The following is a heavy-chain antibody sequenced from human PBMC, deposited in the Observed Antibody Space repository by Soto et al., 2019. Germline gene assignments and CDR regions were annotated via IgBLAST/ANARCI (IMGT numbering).Heavy chain of an antibody. D-gene: IGHD3-22*01. CDR2: ISSSSSYT. CDR1: GFTFSDYY. CDR3: EKGYYDSSGNPSSDY. V-gene: IGHV3-11*06. Sequence: PRGSLGIGCASSGFTFSDYYMSWIRQAPGKGLEWVSYISSSSSYTNYADSVKGRFTISRDNAKNSLYLQMNSLRAEDTAVYYCEKGYYDSSGNPSSDYWGKGTLVTVSS. J-gene: IGHJ4*02.